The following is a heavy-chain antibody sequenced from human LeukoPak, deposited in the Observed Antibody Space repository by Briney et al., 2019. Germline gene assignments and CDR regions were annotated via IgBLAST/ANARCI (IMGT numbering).Heavy chain of an antibody. CDR1: GYTFTSYA. J-gene: IGHJ4*02. CDR2: INAGNGNT. D-gene: IGHD2-15*01. Sequence: GVSVKVSCKASGYTFTSYAMHWVRQAPGQRLEWMGWINAGNGNTKYSQKFQGRVTITRDTSASTAYMELSSLRSEDAAVYYCARNSEVAEFDYWGQGTLVTVSS. CDR3: ARNSEVAEFDY. V-gene: IGHV1-3*01.